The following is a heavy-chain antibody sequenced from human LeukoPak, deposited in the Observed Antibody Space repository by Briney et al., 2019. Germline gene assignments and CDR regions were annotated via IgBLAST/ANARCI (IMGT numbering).Heavy chain of an antibody. V-gene: IGHV3-9*01. J-gene: IGHJ4*02. Sequence: GGSLRLSCAASGFTFDDYAMHWVRQAPGKGLEWVSGIRWNSGSIGYADSVKGRFTISRDNAKNSLYLQMNSLRAEDTALYYCAKSRSDSSGFDYWGQGTLVTVSS. CDR2: IRWNSGSI. CDR3: AKSRSDSSGFDY. D-gene: IGHD6-19*01. CDR1: GFTFDDYA.